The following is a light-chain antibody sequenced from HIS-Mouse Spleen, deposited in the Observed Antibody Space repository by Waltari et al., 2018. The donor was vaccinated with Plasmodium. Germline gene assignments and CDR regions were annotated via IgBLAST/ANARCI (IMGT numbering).Light chain of an antibody. Sequence: QSALTPPRSVSGSPGQSVTISCTGPSSDVGGYNYVSWYQQHQGKAPKLMIYDVSKRPSGVPDRFSGSKSGNTASLTISGLQAEDEADYYCCSYAGSYTLVFGGGTKLTVL. CDR2: DVS. V-gene: IGLV2-11*01. J-gene: IGLJ2*01. CDR1: SSDVGGYNY. CDR3: CSYAGSYTLV.